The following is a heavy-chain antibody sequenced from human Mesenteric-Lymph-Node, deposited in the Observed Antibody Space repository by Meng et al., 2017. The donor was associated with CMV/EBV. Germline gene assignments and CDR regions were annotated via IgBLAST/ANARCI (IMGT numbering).Heavy chain of an antibody. CDR2: ISAYNGNT. CDR3: ARDVHSSSGAYFYYYGMDV. Sequence: ASVKVSCKASGYTFTSYGISWVRQAPGQGLEWMGWISAYNGNTHYAQKLQGRVTMTTDTSTTTAYMELRTLRSDDTAVYYCARDVHSSSGAYFYYYGMDVWGQGTTVTVSS. V-gene: IGHV1-18*01. J-gene: IGHJ6*02. D-gene: IGHD6-6*01. CDR1: GYTFTSYG.